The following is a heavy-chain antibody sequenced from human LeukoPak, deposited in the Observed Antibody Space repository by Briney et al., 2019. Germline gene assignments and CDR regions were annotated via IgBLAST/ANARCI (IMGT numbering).Heavy chain of an antibody. Sequence: GASVKVSCKASGYTFTSYYMHWVRQAPGQGLEWMGLINPTGGSTGYAQKFQGRVTMTRDMSTSTDYRELSSLSSEDTAIYYCARDNSVGDNAWWFDPWGQGTLVTVSS. V-gene: IGHV1-46*01. CDR2: INPTGGST. CDR1: GYTFTSYY. D-gene: IGHD1-26*01. CDR3: ARDNSVGDNAWWFDP. J-gene: IGHJ5*02.